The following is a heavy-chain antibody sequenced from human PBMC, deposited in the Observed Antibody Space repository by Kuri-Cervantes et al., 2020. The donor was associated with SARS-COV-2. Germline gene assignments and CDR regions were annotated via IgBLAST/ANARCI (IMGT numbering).Heavy chain of an antibody. J-gene: IGHJ6*03. CDR3: AKYEDYMDV. V-gene: IGHV3-30-3*01. CDR2: ISYDGSNK. Sequence: GESLKISCAASGFTFSSYAMHWVRQAPGKGLEWVAVISYDGSNKYYADSVKGRFTISRDNSKNTLYLQMNSLRAEDTAVYYCAKYEDYMDVWGKGTPVTVSS. D-gene: IGHD2-2*01. CDR1: GFTFSSYA.